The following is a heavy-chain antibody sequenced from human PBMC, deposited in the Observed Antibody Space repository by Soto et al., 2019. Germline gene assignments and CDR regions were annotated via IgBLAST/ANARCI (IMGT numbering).Heavy chain of an antibody. V-gene: IGHV3-13*01. CDR2: VDTDGGT. D-gene: IGHD2-15*01. Sequence: GGSLRLSCAASGFILSNYDMHWVRQITGKGLEWVSVVDTDGGTYYPGSVKGRFTISRETAKNSFYLQLNTLTAGDTGVYYCTRATPGDAYDVWGQGTMVTVSS. J-gene: IGHJ3*01. CDR1: GFILSNYD. CDR3: TRATPGDAYDV.